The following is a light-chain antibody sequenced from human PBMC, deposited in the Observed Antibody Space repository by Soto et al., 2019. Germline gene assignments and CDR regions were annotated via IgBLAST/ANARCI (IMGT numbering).Light chain of an antibody. V-gene: IGLV2-23*02. CDR3: CSYAGSSTFPYV. Sequence: QSALTQPASVSGSPGQSITISCTETSSDVGSYNLVSWYQHHPGKAPKLMIYEVSKRPSGVSNRFSGSKSSNTASLTISGLQAEDEADYYCCSYAGSSTFPYVFGTGTKVTVL. J-gene: IGLJ1*01. CDR1: SSDVGSYNL. CDR2: EVS.